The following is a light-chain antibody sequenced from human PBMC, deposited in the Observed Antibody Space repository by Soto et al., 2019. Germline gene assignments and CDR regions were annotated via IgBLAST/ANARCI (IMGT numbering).Light chain of an antibody. Sequence: EIVMTQSPATLSVSPGERATLSCRASQSVSSNLAWYQQKPGQAPRLLIYGASTRATGIPARFSGSGSGTEFTPPISSLQSEDFAVYYCQQYNNWLPITFGQGTRLDI. CDR3: QQYNNWLPIT. V-gene: IGKV3-15*01. J-gene: IGKJ5*01. CDR2: GAS. CDR1: QSVSSN.